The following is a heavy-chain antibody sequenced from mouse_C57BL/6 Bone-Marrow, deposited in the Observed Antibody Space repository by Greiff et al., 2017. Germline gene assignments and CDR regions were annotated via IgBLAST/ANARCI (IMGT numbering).Heavy chain of an antibody. V-gene: IGHV1-55*01. CDR3: ARDYYGSSYLYYFDY. CDR2: IYPGSGST. D-gene: IGHD1-1*01. Sequence: QVQLQQPGAELVKPGASVKMSCKASGYTFTSYWITWVKQRPGQGLEWIGDIYPGSGSTNYNEKFKSKATLTVYTSSSTAYMQLSSLTSEDSAVYYCARDYYGSSYLYYFDYWGQGTTLTVSS. CDR1: GYTFTSYW. J-gene: IGHJ2*01.